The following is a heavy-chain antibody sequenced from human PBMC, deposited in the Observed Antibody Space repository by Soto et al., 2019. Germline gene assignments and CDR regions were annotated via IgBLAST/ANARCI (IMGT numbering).Heavy chain of an antibody. CDR3: ARDYGIAVAGTGRNWFDP. V-gene: IGHV6-1*01. D-gene: IGHD6-19*01. J-gene: IGHJ5*02. Sequence: SQTLSLTCAISGDSVSSNSAAWNWIRQSPSRGLEWLGRTYYRSKWYNDYAVSVKSRITINPDTSKNQLSLQLNSVTPEDTAVYYCARDYGIAVAGTGRNWFDPWGQGTLVTVSS. CDR2: TYYRSKWYN. CDR1: GDSVSSNSAA.